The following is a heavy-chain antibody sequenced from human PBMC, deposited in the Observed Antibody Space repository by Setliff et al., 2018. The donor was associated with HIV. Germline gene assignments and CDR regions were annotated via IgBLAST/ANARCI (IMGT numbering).Heavy chain of an antibody. D-gene: IGHD6-13*01. CDR3: ARVKHSGSWYDYPYYFDY. Sequence: PSETLSLTCTVSGGSISSGSYYWGWIRQPPGKGLEWIGSIYYSGSTYYNPSLKSRVTISVDTSKNQFSLKLSSVTAADTAVYYCARVKHSGSWYDYPYYFDYWGQGTLVTVSS. V-gene: IGHV4-39*07. CDR2: IYYSGST. J-gene: IGHJ4*02. CDR1: GGSISSGSYY.